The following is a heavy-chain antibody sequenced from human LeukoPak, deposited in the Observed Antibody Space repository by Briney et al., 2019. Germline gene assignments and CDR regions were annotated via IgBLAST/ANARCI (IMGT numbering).Heavy chain of an antibody. CDR1: GFNLKTYS. CDR3: ARDLTSAYWTPGGYYYYMDV. V-gene: IGHV3-48*01. D-gene: IGHD3-16*01. J-gene: IGHJ6*03. Sequence: GGSLKLSCAASGFNLKTYSINWVRQAPGKGLEWISYITSDSAFMYYADSVKGRFTISRDNAKNSVYLQMHSPRVEDTAVYYCARDLTSAYWTPGGYYYYMDVWGKGTTVTVSS. CDR2: ITSDSAFM.